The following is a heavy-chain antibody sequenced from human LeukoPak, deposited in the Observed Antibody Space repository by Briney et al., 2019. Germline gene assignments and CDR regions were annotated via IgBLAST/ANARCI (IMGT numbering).Heavy chain of an antibody. V-gene: IGHV1-69*01. Sequence: GSSVTVSCTASGGTFSSYAISWVRQAPGQGLEWMGGIIPIFGTANYAQKFQGRVTITADESTSTAYMELSSLRSEDTAVYYCAKSRDGYNYFDYWGQGTLVTVSS. D-gene: IGHD5-24*01. CDR2: IIPIFGTA. CDR3: AKSRDGYNYFDY. CDR1: GGTFSSYA. J-gene: IGHJ4*02.